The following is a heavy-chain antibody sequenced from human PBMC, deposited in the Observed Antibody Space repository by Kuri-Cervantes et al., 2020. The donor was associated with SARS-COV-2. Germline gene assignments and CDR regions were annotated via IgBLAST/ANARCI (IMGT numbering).Heavy chain of an antibody. V-gene: IGHV4-34*01. Sequence: GSLRLSCAVYGGSFSGYYWSWIRQPPGKGLEWIGETNHSGSTNYNPSLKSRVTISVDTSKNQFSLKLSSVTAADTAVYYCASSGYSSSWYPDYWGQGTLVTVSS. CDR3: ASSGYSSSWYPDY. J-gene: IGHJ4*02. CDR1: GGSFSGYY. CDR2: TNHSGST. D-gene: IGHD6-13*01.